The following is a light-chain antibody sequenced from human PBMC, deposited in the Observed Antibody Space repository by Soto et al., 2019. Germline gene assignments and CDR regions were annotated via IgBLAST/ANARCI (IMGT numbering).Light chain of an antibody. CDR3: QQYGSSLRT. Sequence: EIVLTQSPGTLSLSPGDRVTLSCRASQTISSNYLAWYQQKPGQAPRLLIYGASNRATGIPDRFSGSESGTDFTLTISRLDPEDFAVYYCQQYGSSLRTFGQGTKV. J-gene: IGKJ1*01. CDR1: QTISSNY. CDR2: GAS. V-gene: IGKV3-20*01.